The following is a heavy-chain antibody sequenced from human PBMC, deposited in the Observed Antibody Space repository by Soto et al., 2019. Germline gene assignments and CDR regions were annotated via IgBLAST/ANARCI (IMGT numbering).Heavy chain of an antibody. Sequence: GESLKISCKGSGYSFTSYWISGVRQMPGKGLEWMGRIDPSDSYTNYSPSFQGHVTISADRSISTAYLQWSSLKASDTAMYYCARHPSPYRSGSVSFDPWGQGTLVTVSS. J-gene: IGHJ5*02. CDR2: IDPSDSYT. V-gene: IGHV5-10-1*01. D-gene: IGHD6-19*01. CDR3: ARHPSPYRSGSVSFDP. CDR1: GYSFTSYW.